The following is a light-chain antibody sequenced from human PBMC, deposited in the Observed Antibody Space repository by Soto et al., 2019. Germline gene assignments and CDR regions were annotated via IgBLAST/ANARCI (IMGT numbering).Light chain of an antibody. V-gene: IGKV3-15*01. CDR1: ENVNNN. Sequence: DIVMTQSPATLSMSPGERATLSCRASENVNNNLAWYQQRPGQAPRLLIYVASTRAPGISTRFSGSGSGTEFTLTISSLQSEDFAVYYCQQYNNWPPTTVGQGTRLEIK. J-gene: IGKJ5*01. CDR3: QQYNNWPPTT. CDR2: VAS.